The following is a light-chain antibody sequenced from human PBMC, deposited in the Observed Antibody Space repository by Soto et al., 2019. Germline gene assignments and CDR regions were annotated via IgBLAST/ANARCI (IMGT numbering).Light chain of an antibody. J-gene: IGLJ1*01. Sequence: LTQPASVSGSPGQSITISCTGTSSDVGTYNFVSWYQHHPGKAPKLILYEVTTRPSGVSSRFSGSKSGNTASLTISGLQADDEANYYCSSYTSSNTPYVFGTGTKVTVL. CDR2: EVT. CDR1: SSDVGTYNF. CDR3: SSYTSSNTPYV. V-gene: IGLV2-14*01.